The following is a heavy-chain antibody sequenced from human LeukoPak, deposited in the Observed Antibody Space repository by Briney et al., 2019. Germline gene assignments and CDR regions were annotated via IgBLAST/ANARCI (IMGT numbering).Heavy chain of an antibody. D-gene: IGHD3-10*01. CDR1: GGSISSGDYY. CDR2: IYHSGST. Sequence: SETLSLTCTVSGGSISSGDYYWSWIRQPPGKGLEWIGYIYHSGSTYYNPSLKSRVTISVDTSKNQFSLKLSSVTAADTAVYYCARDSGMVRETSRFDPWGQGTLVTVSS. V-gene: IGHV4-30-4*08. J-gene: IGHJ5*02. CDR3: ARDSGMVRETSRFDP.